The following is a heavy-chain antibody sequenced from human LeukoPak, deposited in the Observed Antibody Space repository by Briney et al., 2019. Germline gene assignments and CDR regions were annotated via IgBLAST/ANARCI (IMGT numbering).Heavy chain of an antibody. D-gene: IGHD3-9*01. CDR1: GYTFTSYG. V-gene: IGHV1-18*01. CDR3: AREATYYDILTGLQYFDY. J-gene: IGHJ4*02. CDR2: ISAYNGNT. Sequence: GASVKVSCKASGYTFTSYGISWVRQAPGQGLEWMGWISAYNGNTNYAQKLQGRVTMTTDTYTSTAYMELRSLRSDDTAVYYCAREATYYDILTGLQYFDYWGQGTLVTVSS.